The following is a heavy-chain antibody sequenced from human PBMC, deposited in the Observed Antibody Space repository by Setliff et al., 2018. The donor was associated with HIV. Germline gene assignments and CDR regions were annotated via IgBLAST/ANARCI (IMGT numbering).Heavy chain of an antibody. J-gene: IGHJ4*02. CDR2: INTETGNP. Sequence: ASVKVSCKASGYTLTTFGISWVRQARGQGLEWMGWINTETGNPMHAQGFRGRFVFSLDTSVSTAYLQITSLKTEDTAMYYCARVGSYWSTFDYWGQGALVTVSS. CDR1: GYTLTTFG. D-gene: IGHD1-26*01. CDR3: ARVGSYWSTFDY. V-gene: IGHV7-4-1*02.